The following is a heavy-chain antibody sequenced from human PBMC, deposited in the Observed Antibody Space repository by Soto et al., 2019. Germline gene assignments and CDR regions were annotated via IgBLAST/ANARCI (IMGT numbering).Heavy chain of an antibody. CDR1: GYTFTSYG. Sequence: QVQLVQSGAEVKKPGASVKVSCKASGYTFTSYGISWVRQAPGQGLEWMGWINAYTGNTNDAQKPQGRVTMPTDTYTSTAYRELRSLRSDERAVYCCARFLPPFDPWGQGTGVTVSS. CDR2: INAYTGNT. V-gene: IGHV1-18*01. CDR3: ARFLPPFDP. J-gene: IGHJ5*02.